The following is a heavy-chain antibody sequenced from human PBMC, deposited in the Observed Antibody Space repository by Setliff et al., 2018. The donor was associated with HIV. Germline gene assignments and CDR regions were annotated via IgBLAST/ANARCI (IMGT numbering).Heavy chain of an antibody. D-gene: IGHD3-10*02. Sequence: SVKVSCKASGDIFSYQTYSWVRQAPGQGLEWMGSIIPMVGFANYEGKFQGRVTIIADASTNTTYLDLTSLRSEDTAVYYCARGQEMYLMVTMLGGYYYYHMDVWGQGTTVTVSS. CDR1: GDIFSYQT. CDR3: ARGQEMYLMVTMLGGYYYYHMDV. CDR2: IIPMVGFA. J-gene: IGHJ6*02. V-gene: IGHV1-69*02.